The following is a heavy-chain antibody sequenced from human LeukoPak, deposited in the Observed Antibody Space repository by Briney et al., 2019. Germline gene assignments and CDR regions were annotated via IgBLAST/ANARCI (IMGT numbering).Heavy chain of an antibody. J-gene: IGHJ5*02. CDR3: ARDNYYDSSGP. D-gene: IGHD3-22*01. CDR1: GYTFTSYY. CDR2: INPSGGST. Sequence: ASVKVSCKASGYTFTSYYIHWVRQAPGQGLEWMGIINPSGGSTTYGQKFQGRVTMTRDTSTRTVYMELSSLRSEDTAVYYCARDNYYDSSGPWGQGTLVTVSS. V-gene: IGHV1-46*01.